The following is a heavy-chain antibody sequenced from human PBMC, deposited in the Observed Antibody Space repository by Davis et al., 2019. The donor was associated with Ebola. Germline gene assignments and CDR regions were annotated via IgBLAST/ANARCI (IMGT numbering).Heavy chain of an antibody. V-gene: IGHV1-18*04. CDR1: GYTFSNYG. CDR3: ARSFDI. CDR2: IRPYNGNT. Sequence: ASVKVSCKASGYTFSNYGITWVRQAPGQGLEWMGWIRPYNGNTHYAQKFQGRVTMTTDTSTSTAYMELRSLRSDDTAVYYCARSFDIWGQGTMVTVSS. J-gene: IGHJ3*02.